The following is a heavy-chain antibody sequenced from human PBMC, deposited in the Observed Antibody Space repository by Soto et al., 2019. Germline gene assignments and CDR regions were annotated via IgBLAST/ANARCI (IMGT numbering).Heavy chain of an antibody. CDR1: GFTFSDYY. Sequence: SLRLSCAASGFTFSDYYMSWIRQAPGKGLEWVSYISSSSSYTNYADSVKGRFAISRDNAKNSLYLQMNSLRAEDTAVYYCARDSPYDSSGYYYVYWGQGTLVTVSS. J-gene: IGHJ4*02. D-gene: IGHD3-22*01. V-gene: IGHV3-11*06. CDR2: ISSSSSYT. CDR3: ARDSPYDSSGYYYVY.